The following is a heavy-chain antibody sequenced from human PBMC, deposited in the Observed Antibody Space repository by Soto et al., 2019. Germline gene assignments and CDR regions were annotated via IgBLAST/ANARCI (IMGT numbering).Heavy chain of an antibody. J-gene: IGHJ5*02. Sequence: QITLKESGPTLVKPTQTLTLTCTFSGFSLTTRGVGVGWIRQPPGKALECLALIYWDDDKRYSPSLQSRLSSATAPSKIQVVLTMTNVDPVDTAPYYCTLIPTYYQYDWFDPWGQGTLVAVSS. D-gene: IGHD3-16*01. CDR1: GFSLTTRGVG. CDR2: IYWDDDK. V-gene: IGHV2-5*02. CDR3: TLIPTYYQYDWFDP.